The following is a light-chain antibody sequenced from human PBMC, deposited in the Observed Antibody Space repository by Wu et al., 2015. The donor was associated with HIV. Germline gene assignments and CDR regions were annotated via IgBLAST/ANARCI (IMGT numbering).Light chain of an antibody. V-gene: IGKV3-20*01. CDR2: GSS. CDR3: HQYGGSPPFT. Sequence: EIVLTQSPGTLSLSPGERATLSSRASQSVSSNYLVWYQQKPGQAPRLLIYGSSNRAAGIPDRFSGSGSGTDFTLTINRLEPEDFAVYYCHQYGGSPPFTFGPGTKVDIK. J-gene: IGKJ3*01. CDR1: QSVSSNY.